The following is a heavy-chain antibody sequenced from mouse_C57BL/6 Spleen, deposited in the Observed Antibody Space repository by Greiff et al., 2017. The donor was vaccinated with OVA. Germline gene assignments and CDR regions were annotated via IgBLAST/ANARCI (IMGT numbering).Heavy chain of an antibody. CDR3: AREDRYYAMDY. Sequence: EVQGVESGGGLVKPGGSLKLSCAASGFTFSSYAMSWVRQTPEKMLEWVATISDGGSYTYYPDNVKGRFTISRDNAKNNLYLQMSHLKSEDTAMYYCAREDRYYAMDYWGQGTSVTVSS. CDR2: ISDGGSYT. V-gene: IGHV5-4*01. J-gene: IGHJ4*01. CDR1: GFTFSSYA.